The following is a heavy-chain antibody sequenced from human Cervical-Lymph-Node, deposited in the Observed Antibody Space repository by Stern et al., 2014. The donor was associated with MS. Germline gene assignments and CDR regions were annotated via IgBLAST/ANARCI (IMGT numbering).Heavy chain of an antibody. D-gene: IGHD6-19*01. CDR3: ARGKQWLYTTIPPFDY. V-gene: IGHV1-69*06. CDR1: GGTFSSHA. Sequence: VQLVESGPEVKKPGSSVKVSCKASGGTFSSHAISWLRQAPGQGLEWVGGIIAIFGAPRYSQKFQGRVTITADKSTNTAYMELTSLRSDDTAVFYCARGKQWLYTTIPPFDYWGQGTLVVVSS. CDR2: IIAIFGAP. J-gene: IGHJ4*02.